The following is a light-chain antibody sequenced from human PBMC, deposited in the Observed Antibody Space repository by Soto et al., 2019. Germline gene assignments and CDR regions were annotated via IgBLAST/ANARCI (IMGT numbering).Light chain of an antibody. CDR1: SSEVGSYNL. V-gene: IGLV2-23*02. J-gene: IGLJ2*01. CDR3: CSCAGSSTLV. CDR2: EVS. Sequence: QSVLTQPASVSGSPGQSITISCTGTSSEVGSYNLVSWYQQHPGKAPKLMIYEVSKRPSGVSNRFSGSKSGNTASLTISGLQAEDEADYYCCSCAGSSTLVFGGGTKLTVL.